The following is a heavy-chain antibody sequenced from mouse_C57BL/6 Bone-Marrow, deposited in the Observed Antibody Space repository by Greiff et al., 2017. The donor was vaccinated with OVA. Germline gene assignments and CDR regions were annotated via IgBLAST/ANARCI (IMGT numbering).Heavy chain of an antibody. J-gene: IGHJ3*01. V-gene: IGHV10-1*01. D-gene: IGHD3-2*02. CDR3: VSLDGAGPGLAY. CDR2: IRRKSNNYAT. Sequence: EVQLMESGGGLVQPKGSLKLSCAASGFSFNTYAMHWVRQAPGKGLEWVACIRRKSNNYATYYAVSVKDRFTISRADSESMLYLQMLNLKTEDTGVYDSVSLDGAGPGLAYGGQGTLVTVSA. CDR1: GFSFNTYA.